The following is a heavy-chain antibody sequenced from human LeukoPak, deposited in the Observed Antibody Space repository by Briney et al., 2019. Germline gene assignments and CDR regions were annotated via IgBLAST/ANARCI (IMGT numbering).Heavy chain of an antibody. CDR1: GFTFSRYW. V-gene: IGHV3-74*01. Sequence: GGSLRLSCAASGFTFSRYWMHWVRQAPGKGLVWVSRINSDGSSTNYADSVKGRFTISRDNAKNTLHLQMNSLRAEDTAVYYCAKEIWPTVTIPGRTYFDYWGQGALVTVSS. J-gene: IGHJ4*02. CDR3: AKEIWPTVTIPGRTYFDY. CDR2: INSDGSST. D-gene: IGHD4-17*01.